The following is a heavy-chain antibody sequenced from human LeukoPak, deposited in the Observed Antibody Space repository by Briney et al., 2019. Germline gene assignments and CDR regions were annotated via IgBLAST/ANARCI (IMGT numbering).Heavy chain of an antibody. CDR3: ARGDGDPPTLGYCGSAGCDFDF. D-gene: IGHD2-15*01. Sequence: GGSLRLSCAASGFTFSSYWMYWVRQAPGKGLVWVSRINSDGSSTSYADSVKGRFTISRDNAKNSLYLQMNSLRAEDTAVYYCARGDGDPPTLGYCGSAGCDFDFWGQGTLVTVSS. CDR2: INSDGSST. CDR1: GFTFSSYW. V-gene: IGHV3-74*01. J-gene: IGHJ4*02.